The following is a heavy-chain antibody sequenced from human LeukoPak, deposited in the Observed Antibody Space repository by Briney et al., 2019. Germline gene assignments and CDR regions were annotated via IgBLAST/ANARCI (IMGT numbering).Heavy chain of an antibody. D-gene: IGHD3-9*01. CDR3: ARDRDRLVTHYYGMDV. V-gene: IGHV1-2*02. Sequence: ASVKVSCKASGYTFTGYYMHWVRQAPGQGLEWMGWINPNSGGTNYAQKFQGRVTMTRDTSISTAYMELSRLRSDDTAVYYCARDRDRLVTHYYGMDVWGQGTTVTVSS. CDR1: GYTFTGYY. CDR2: INPNSGGT. J-gene: IGHJ6*02.